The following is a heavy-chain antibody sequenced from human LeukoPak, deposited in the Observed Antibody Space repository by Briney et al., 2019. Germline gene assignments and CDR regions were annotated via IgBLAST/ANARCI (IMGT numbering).Heavy chain of an antibody. V-gene: IGHV3-33*01. D-gene: IGHD6-13*01. CDR2: IQYDGSNK. CDR3: ARESQQLKFDP. J-gene: IGHJ5*02. CDR1: GFTFSSYG. Sequence: GRSLRLSCAASGFTFSSYGMHWVRQAPGKGLEWVAVIQYDGSNKYYADSVKGRFTISSDNSKNTLYLQMNSLRAEDTAVYYCARESQQLKFDPWGQGTLVTVSS.